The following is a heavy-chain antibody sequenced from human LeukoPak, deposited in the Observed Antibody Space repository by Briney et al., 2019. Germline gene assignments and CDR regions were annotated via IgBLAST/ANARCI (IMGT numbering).Heavy chain of an antibody. Sequence: KPSETLSITCAVYGGSFSGYYWSWLRQPPGKGLKWIGEINHSGSTNYNPSLKSRVTISVDTSKNQFSLKLSSETAADTAVYYCARGRPYSSSWYVQDYWGQGTLVTVSS. V-gene: IGHV4-34*01. CDR1: GGSFSGYY. J-gene: IGHJ4*02. CDR2: INHSGST. D-gene: IGHD6-13*01. CDR3: ARGRPYSSSWYVQDY.